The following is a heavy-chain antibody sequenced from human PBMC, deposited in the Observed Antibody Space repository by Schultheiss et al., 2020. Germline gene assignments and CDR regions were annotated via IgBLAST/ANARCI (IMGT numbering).Heavy chain of an antibody. CDR1: GYTFTSYG. D-gene: IGHD2-2*01. CDR2: MNPQSENT. J-gene: IGHJ4*02. CDR3: ARAVRNQLVSDY. Sequence: ASVKVSCKASGYTFTSYGITWVRQAPGQGLEWMGWMNPQSENTGYAQKFRGRVSMTRDISTNTAYMDLTGLTSADTAVYFCARAVRNQLVSDYWGQGTLVTVAS. V-gene: IGHV1-8*02.